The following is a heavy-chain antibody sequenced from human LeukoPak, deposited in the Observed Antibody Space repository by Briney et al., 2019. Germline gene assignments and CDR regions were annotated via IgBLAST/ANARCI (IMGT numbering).Heavy chain of an antibody. D-gene: IGHD1-26*01. CDR3: ARAGILVGALPWAFDI. J-gene: IGHJ3*02. CDR1: GGSISSYY. CDR2: IYYSGRT. Sequence: SETLSLTCTVSGGSISSYYCSWIRQPPGKGLEWIGYIYYSGRTNYNPSLKSRVTISVDTSKNQFSLKLSSVTAADTAVYYCARAGILVGALPWAFDIWGQGTMVTVSS. V-gene: IGHV4-59*01.